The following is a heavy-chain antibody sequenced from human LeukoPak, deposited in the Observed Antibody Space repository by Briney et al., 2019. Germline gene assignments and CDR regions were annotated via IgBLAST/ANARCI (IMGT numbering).Heavy chain of an antibody. D-gene: IGHD2-2*01. CDR2: LSSSGGST. V-gene: IGHV3-23*01. CDR1: GSFSTDV. J-gene: IGHJ4*02. CDR3: AKELIIVLTAAYVY. Sequence: GGPLRLSCAASGSFSTDVMTWVRPAPGRGLEWVSTLSSSGGSTYYTDSLKSRFTLSQDTSQKTLYLQMRTLRAQHTPAYFCAKELIIVLTAAYVYWGERTLVTVSS.